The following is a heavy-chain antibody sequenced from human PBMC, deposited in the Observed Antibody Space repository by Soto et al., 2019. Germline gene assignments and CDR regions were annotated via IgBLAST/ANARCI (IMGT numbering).Heavy chain of an antibody. CDR2: INAGNGNT. CDR3: ARDKVTTFYYYYGIDV. CDR1: GYTFTSYA. D-gene: IGHD4-17*01. J-gene: IGHJ6*02. Sequence: ASVKVSCKASGYTFTSYAMHWVRQAPGQRLEWMGWINAGNGNTKYSQKFQGRVTITRDTSASTAYMELSSLGSEDTAVYYCARDKVTTFYYYYGIDVWGQGTTVTVSS. V-gene: IGHV1-3*01.